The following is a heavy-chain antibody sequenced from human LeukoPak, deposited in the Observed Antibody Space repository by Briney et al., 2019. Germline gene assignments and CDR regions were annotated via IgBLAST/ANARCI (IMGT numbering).Heavy chain of an antibody. D-gene: IGHD3-9*01. Sequence: SETLSLTCTVSGGSIGTTNYYWGWLRQPPGKGLEWVGSIYYSETTYDNPSLESRVTISIGTSKNQFSLKLSSVTAADTAVYYCARQRADYFYYYVDVWGKGTTVTVS. CDR3: ARQRADYFYYYVDV. J-gene: IGHJ6*03. V-gene: IGHV4-39*01. CDR1: GGSIGTTNYY. CDR2: IYYSETT.